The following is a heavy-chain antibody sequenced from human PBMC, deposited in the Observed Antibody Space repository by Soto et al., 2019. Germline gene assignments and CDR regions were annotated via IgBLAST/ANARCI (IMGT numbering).Heavy chain of an antibody. J-gene: IGHJ6*03. D-gene: IGHD2-2*01. CDR1: GGSISSYY. CDR2: IYYSGST. CDR3: AREVVVVPAADYYYYYMDV. Sequence: PSETLSLTCTVSGGSISSYYWSWIRQPPGKGLEWIGYIYYSGSTNYNPSLKSRVTISVDTSKNQFSLKLSSVTAADTAVYYCAREVVVVPAADYYYYYMDVWGKGTTVTVSS. V-gene: IGHV4-59*12.